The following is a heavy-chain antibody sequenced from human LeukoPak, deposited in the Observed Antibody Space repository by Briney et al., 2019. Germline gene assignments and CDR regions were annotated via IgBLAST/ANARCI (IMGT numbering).Heavy chain of an antibody. CDR2: IFYSGTT. CDR1: GGSISSSNYY. Sequence: SETLSLTCTVSGGSISSSNYYWGWIRHPPGKGLKWIGNIFYSGTTHYNPSLKSRVTISLDTSKNQFSLKLNCGTAADTAVYYCARGLVGATMSNWGQGALVTVSS. D-gene: IGHD1-26*01. V-gene: IGHV4-39*01. CDR3: ARGLVGATMSN. J-gene: IGHJ4*02.